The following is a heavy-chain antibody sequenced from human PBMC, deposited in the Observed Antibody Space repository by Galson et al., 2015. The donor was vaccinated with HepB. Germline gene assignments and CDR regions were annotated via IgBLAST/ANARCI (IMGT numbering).Heavy chain of an antibody. CDR3: AREGSGYYYD. D-gene: IGHD3-22*01. Sequence: SLRLSCAAAGFDFGDYYMNWVRQAPGKGLEWVSSISGSSTYIYYLDSVKGRFTISRDNAKNSLYLQMNSLRAEDTAMYYCAREGSGYYYDWGQGTLVTGSS. V-gene: IGHV3-21*01. CDR2: ISGSSTYI. CDR1: GFDFGDYY. J-gene: IGHJ4*02.